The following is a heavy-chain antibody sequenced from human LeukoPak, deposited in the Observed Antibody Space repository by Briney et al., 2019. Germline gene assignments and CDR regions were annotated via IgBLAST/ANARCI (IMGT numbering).Heavy chain of an antibody. CDR1: GYTFTDYY. V-gene: IGHV1-2*02. D-gene: IGHD3-10*01. CDR2: INPNSGGT. Sequence: GASVKVSCKASGYTFTDYYTHWVRQAPGQGLGWMGWINPNSGGTNYAQKFQGRVTMTRDTSISTAYIDLSRLRSDDTAVYYCARGAVLLWFGELLEFDYWGQGTLVTVSS. CDR3: ARGAVLLWFGELLEFDY. J-gene: IGHJ4*02.